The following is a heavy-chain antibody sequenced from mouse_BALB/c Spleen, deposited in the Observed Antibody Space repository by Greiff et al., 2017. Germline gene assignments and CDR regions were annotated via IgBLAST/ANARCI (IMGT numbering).Heavy chain of an antibody. CDR1: GFTFSSYT. Sequence: EVKVVESGGGLVQPGGSLKLSCAASGFTFSSYTMSWVRQTPEKRLEWVAYISNGGGSTYYPDTVKGRFTISRDNAKNTLYLQMSSLKSEDTAMYYCARQYYDYDEGYAMDYWGQGTSVTVSS. CDR2: ISNGGGST. D-gene: IGHD2-4*01. CDR3: ARQYYDYDEGYAMDY. V-gene: IGHV5-12-2*01. J-gene: IGHJ4*01.